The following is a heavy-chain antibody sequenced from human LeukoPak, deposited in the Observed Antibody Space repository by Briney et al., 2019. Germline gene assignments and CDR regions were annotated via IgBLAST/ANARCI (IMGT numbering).Heavy chain of an antibody. D-gene: IGHD3-22*01. CDR3: ARDTIVVVNGMDV. V-gene: IGHV1-24*01. J-gene: IGHJ6*02. Sequence: GASVKVSCKVSGYTLTELSMHWVRQAPGKGLEWMGGFDPEDGETIYAQKFQGRVTITRDTSASTAYMELSSLRSEDTAAYYCARDTIVVVNGMDVWGQGTTVTVSS. CDR2: FDPEDGET. CDR1: GYTLTELS.